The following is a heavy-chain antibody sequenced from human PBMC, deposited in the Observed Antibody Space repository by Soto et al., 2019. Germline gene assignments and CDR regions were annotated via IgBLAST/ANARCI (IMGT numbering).Heavy chain of an antibody. D-gene: IGHD2-2*01. CDR1: GGTFSNYA. CDR3: ARVFILVPTASTHYYYHMDV. Sequence: QVQLVQSGAEVRKPGSSVTVSCKASGGTFSNYAISWVRQAPGQGLEWMGGIIPIVGTGSYAQKFQGRVTITAEEPNDTAYIELGSLRFEGPAVYYLARVFILVPTASTHYYYHMDVWGPGTTVTVSS. CDR2: IIPIVGTG. V-gene: IGHV1-69*01. J-gene: IGHJ6*02.